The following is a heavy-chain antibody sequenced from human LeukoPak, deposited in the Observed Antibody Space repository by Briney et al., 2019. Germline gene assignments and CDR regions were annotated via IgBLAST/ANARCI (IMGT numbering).Heavy chain of an antibody. CDR2: INTNTGNP. J-gene: IGHJ5*02. D-gene: IGHD4-17*01. V-gene: IGHV7-4-1*02. Sequence: GASVKVSCKASGYTFSSYAMNWVRQAPGQGLEWRGWINTNTGNPTYAQGFTGRLVSSLDTSVSTAYLQISSLKAEDTAVYYCARGPLRRSNWFDPWGQGTLVTVSS. CDR3: ARGPLRRSNWFDP. CDR1: GYTFSSYA.